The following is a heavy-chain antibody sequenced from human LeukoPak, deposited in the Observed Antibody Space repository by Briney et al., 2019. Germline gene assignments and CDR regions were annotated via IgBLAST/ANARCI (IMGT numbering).Heavy chain of an antibody. D-gene: IGHD6-13*01. CDR3: ARGASSWYSTSPNFDY. CDR2: IKQDGSEK. Sequence: PGGSLRLSCAASGFTFSTYWMSWVRQAQGKGLEWVANIKQDGSEKYYVDSVKGRFTISRDNAKNSLYLQMNSLRAEDTAVYYCARGASSWYSTSPNFDYWGQGALVTVSS. CDR1: GFTFSTYW. V-gene: IGHV3-7*01. J-gene: IGHJ4*02.